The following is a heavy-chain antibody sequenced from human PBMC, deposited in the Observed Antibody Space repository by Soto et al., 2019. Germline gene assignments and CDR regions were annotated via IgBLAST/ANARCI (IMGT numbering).Heavy chain of an antibody. V-gene: IGHV2-5*02. J-gene: IGHJ4*02. CDR2: SYWDDDK. CDR1: GFSLTTSGVG. Sequence: QITLNESGPTVVKPTETLTLTCTFSGFSLTTSGVGVGWVRQSPGKAPEWLAFSYWDDDKRYSTSLKSRLTITKDTSKYQVVLTMANVDPAETATYYCAHRVLRAVFGLVTTTAIYFDFWGQGTPVVVSS. D-gene: IGHD3-3*01. CDR3: AHRVLRAVFGLVTTTAIYFDF.